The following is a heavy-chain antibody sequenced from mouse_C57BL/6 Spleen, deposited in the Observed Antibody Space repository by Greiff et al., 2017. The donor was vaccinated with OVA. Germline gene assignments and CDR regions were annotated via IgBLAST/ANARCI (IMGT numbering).Heavy chain of an antibody. D-gene: IGHD4-1*01. CDR3: ARWGTGPYYYDY. CDR2: IHPNSGST. Sequence: QVQLQQPGAELVKPGASVKLSCKASGYTFTSYWMHWVKQRPGQGLEWIGMIHPNSGSTNYNEKFKSKATLTVDKSSSTAYMQLSSLTSEDSAVYYCARWGTGPYYYDYWGKGTTLTVSS. CDR1: GYTFTSYW. J-gene: IGHJ2*01. V-gene: IGHV1-64*01.